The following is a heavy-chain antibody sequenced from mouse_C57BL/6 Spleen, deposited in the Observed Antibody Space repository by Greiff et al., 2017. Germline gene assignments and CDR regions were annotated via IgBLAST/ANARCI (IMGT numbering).Heavy chain of an antibody. D-gene: IGHD2-5*01. CDR3: ARSGSNYWYFDV. Sequence: VQLQQSGAELVMPGASVKLSCKASGYTFTSYWMHWVKQRPGQGLEWIGEIDPSDSYTNYNQKFKGKSTLTVDKSSSTAYMQLSSLTSEDSAVYYCARSGSNYWYFDVWGTGTTVTVSS. J-gene: IGHJ1*03. V-gene: IGHV1-69*01. CDR2: IDPSDSYT. CDR1: GYTFTSYW.